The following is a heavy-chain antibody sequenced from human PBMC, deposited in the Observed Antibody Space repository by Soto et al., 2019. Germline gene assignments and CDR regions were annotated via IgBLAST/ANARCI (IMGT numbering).Heavy chain of an antibody. D-gene: IGHD6-6*01. Sequence: QVQLQQWGAEVLKPSETLSLTCVVNGGSFSGYYWGWIRQSPGKGLEWIGEINDSGITDSNPSLESRVTIAVDMSKNQFALNLKSVTAADSAVYHCARVRSSVPDRRGIGYSGLDVWGQGTTVTVSS. CDR3: ARVRSSVPDRRGIGYSGLDV. V-gene: IGHV4-34*01. CDR1: GGSFSGYY. J-gene: IGHJ6*02. CDR2: INDSGIT.